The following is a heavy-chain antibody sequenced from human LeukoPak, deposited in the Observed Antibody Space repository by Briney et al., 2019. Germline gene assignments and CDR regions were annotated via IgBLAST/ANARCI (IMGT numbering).Heavy chain of an antibody. V-gene: IGHV4-34*01. CDR3: ARGRGYDFWSGYHRFFDY. CDR2: INHSGST. Sequence: PPETLSLTCAVCGGSFSGYYWSWIRQPPGKGLEWIGEINHSGSTNYNPSLKSRVTISVDTSKNQFSLKLSSMTAADTAVYYCARGRGYDFWSGYHRFFDYWGQGTLVTVSS. CDR1: GGSFSGYY. J-gene: IGHJ4*02. D-gene: IGHD3-3*01.